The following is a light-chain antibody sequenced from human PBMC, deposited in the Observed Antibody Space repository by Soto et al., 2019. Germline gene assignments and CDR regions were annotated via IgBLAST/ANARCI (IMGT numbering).Light chain of an antibody. CDR3: HQYYRYWT. J-gene: IGKJ1*01. CDR2: DAS. CDR1: RLISSW. V-gene: IGKV1-5*01. Sequence: DIQITQSPSTLSASVGDRVTFTCRASRLISSWLAWYQLKPGKAPKLLIYDASILQSGVPSRFSGGGSGTEFTLTISSLQPDDFATYYCHQYYRYWTFGQGTKVDIK.